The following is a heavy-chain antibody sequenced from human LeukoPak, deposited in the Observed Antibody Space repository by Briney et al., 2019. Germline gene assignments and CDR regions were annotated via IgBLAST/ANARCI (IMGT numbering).Heavy chain of an antibody. CDR2: INPSGGST. CDR3: ARGILSGYDFGY. Sequence: GASVKVSCKASGYTFTGYYMHWVRQAPGQGLEWMGIINPSGGSTSYAQKFQGRVTMTRDMSTSTVYMELSSLRSEDTAVYYCARGILSGYDFGYWGQGTLVTVSS. V-gene: IGHV1-46*01. D-gene: IGHD5-12*01. CDR1: GYTFTGYY. J-gene: IGHJ4*02.